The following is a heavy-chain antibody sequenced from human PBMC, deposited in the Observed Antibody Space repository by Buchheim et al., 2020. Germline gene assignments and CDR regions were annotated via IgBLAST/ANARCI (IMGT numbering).Heavy chain of an antibody. D-gene: IGHD3-22*01. V-gene: IGHV4-39*01. CDR2: IYYSGST. CDR1: GGSISSSSYY. Sequence: QLQLQESGPGLVKPSETLSLTCTVSGGSISSSSYYWGWIRQPPGKGLEWIGSIYYSGSTYYNPSLKSRVTISVDPSKNQFSLKLSSVTAADTAVYYCASLYYYDSSGSLPFDYWGQGTL. CDR3: ASLYYYDSSGSLPFDY. J-gene: IGHJ4*02.